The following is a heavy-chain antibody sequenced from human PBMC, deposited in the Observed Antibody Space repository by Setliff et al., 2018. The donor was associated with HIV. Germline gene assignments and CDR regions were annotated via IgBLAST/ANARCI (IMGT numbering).Heavy chain of an antibody. J-gene: IGHJ4*02. CDR2: ISHDGSIE. D-gene: IGHD3-3*01. Sequence: PGGSLRLSCAASGFTFRSYAMHWVRQAPGKGLEWVADISHDGSIEDYADSVRGRFTISRDNSKGAVYLQMNSLRADDTAVYYCVKDVVKFWSGSGALDFWGPGTLVTVSS. CDR3: VKDVVKFWSGSGALDF. CDR1: GFTFRSYA. V-gene: IGHV3-30*04.